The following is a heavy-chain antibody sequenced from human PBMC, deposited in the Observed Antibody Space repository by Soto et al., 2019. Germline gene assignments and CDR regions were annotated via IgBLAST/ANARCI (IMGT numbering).Heavy chain of an antibody. D-gene: IGHD3-10*01. CDR3: ARGSALLWFGELSYFDF. Sequence: QVQLVESGGGVVQPGRSLRLSCAASGFTFSSYGMHWVRQAPGKGLEWVAVIWYDGSNKYYADSVKGRFTISRDNSKNTLYLQMNSLRAEDTAVYYWARGSALLWFGELSYFDFWGQGTLVTVSS. CDR1: GFTFSSYG. J-gene: IGHJ4*02. CDR2: IWYDGSNK. V-gene: IGHV3-33*01.